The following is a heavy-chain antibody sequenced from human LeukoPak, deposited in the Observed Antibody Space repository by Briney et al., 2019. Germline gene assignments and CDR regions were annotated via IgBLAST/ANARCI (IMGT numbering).Heavy chain of an antibody. D-gene: IGHD2-8*02. J-gene: IGHJ4*02. CDR1: GFTFSSYG. Sequence: PGRSLRLSCAASGFTFSSYGMHWVRQAPGKGLEWVAVICYDGSNKYYADSVKGRFTISRDNSKNTLYLQMNSLRAEDTAVYYCAREMGFTDKPPFDYWGQGTLVTVSS. CDR3: AREMGFTDKPPFDY. CDR2: ICYDGSNK. V-gene: IGHV3-33*01.